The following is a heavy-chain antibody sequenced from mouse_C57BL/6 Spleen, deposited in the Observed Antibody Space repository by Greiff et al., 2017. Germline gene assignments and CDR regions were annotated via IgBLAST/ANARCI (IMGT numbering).Heavy chain of an antibody. CDR3: ARGGLYDSWFAY. J-gene: IGHJ3*01. D-gene: IGHD2-3*01. CDR2: ISDGGSYT. V-gene: IGHV5-4*03. CDR1: GFTFSSYA. Sequence: EVNVVESGGGLVKPGGSLKLSCAASGFTFSSYAMSWVRQTPEKRLEWVATISDGGSYTYYPDNVKGRVAISRDNAKNNLYLQMSHLKSEDTAMYYCARGGLYDSWFAYWGQGTLVTVSA.